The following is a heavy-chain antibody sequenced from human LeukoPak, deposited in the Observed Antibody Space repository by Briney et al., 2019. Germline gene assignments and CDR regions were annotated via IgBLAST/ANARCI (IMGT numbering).Heavy chain of an antibody. CDR2: IYHSGST. J-gene: IGHJ4*02. Sequence: SETLSLTCAVSGYSISSGYYWGWIRQPPGKGLEWIGSIYHSGSTYYNPSLKSRVTISVDTSKNQFSLKLSSVTAADTAVYYCAGQWLRPYYFDYWGQGTLVTVSS. D-gene: IGHD5-12*01. V-gene: IGHV4-38-2*01. CDR1: GYSISSGYY. CDR3: AGQWLRPYYFDY.